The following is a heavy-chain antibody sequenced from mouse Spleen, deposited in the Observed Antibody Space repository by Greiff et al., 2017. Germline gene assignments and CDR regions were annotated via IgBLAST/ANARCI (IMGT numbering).Heavy chain of an antibody. Sequence: QVQLKESGTELVKPGASVKISCKASGYAFSNFWMNWVKQRPGKGLEWIGQIYPGDGDTNYNGKFKGKATLTADKSSSTAYMQLSSLTSEDSAVYFCARGIYYGMDYWGQGTSVTVSS. J-gene: IGHJ4*01. CDR3: ARGIYYGMDY. CDR1: GYAFSNFW. CDR2: IYPGDGDT. V-gene: IGHV1-80*01.